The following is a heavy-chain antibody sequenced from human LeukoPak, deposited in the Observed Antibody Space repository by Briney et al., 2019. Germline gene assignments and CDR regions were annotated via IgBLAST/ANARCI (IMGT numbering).Heavy chain of an antibody. D-gene: IGHD5/OR15-5a*01. J-gene: IGHJ3*02. V-gene: IGHV3-15*01. CDR3: TTWDEKYSFSAHWDDAFAI. CDR1: GLIFSNAW. Sequence: GPLRLSCEASGLIFSNAWMTWVRQAPGKGLERVGRIKDKSQGATRDYAAPVRDRFSISRDDSKNTVYLQINSLKIEDTAVYYCTTWDEKYSFSAHWDDAFAIWGQGTKVTVSS. CDR2: IKDKSQGATR.